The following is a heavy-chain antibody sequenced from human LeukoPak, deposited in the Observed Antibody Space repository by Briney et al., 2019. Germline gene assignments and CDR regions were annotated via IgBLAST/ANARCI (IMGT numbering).Heavy chain of an antibody. D-gene: IGHD4-11*01. CDR1: GFSVSNHY. CDR3: ARAEEYSNYLDAFDI. J-gene: IGHJ3*02. Sequence: GGSLRLSCAASGFSVSNHYMIWVRQAPGKGPEWVSLIYSEGTTDYAASVKGRFAISRDRFKNTLYLQMNRLRVEDTAVYYCARAEEYSNYLDAFDIWGQGTMVTVSS. V-gene: IGHV3-53*01. CDR2: IYSEGTT.